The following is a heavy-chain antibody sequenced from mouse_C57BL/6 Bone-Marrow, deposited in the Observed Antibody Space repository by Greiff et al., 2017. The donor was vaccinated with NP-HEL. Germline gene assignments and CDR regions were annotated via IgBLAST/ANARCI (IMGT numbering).Heavy chain of an antibody. D-gene: IGHD2-3*01. J-gene: IGHJ2*01. CDR1: GYTFTDYE. CDR3: TREGYDGYYVYFDY. CDR2: IDPETGGT. Sequence: QVQLKQSGAELVRPGASVTLSCKASGYTFTDYEMHWVKQTPVHGLEWIGAIDPETGGTAYNQKFKGKAILTADKSSSTAYMELRSLTSEDSAVYYCTREGYDGYYVYFDYWGQGTTLTVSS. V-gene: IGHV1-15*01.